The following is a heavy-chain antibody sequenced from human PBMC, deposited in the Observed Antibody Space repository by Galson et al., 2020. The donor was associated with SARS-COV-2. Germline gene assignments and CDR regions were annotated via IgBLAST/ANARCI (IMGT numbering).Heavy chain of an antibody. D-gene: IGHD3-3*01. CDR2: ISYDGSNK. V-gene: IGHV3-30-3*01. CDR3: ARGGEATYYDFWSGYWMDV. CDR1: GFTFSSYA. J-gene: IGHJ6*04. Sequence: GGSLRLSCAASGFTFSSYAMHWVRQPPGKGLEWVAVISYDGSNKYYADSVKGRFTISRDNSKNTLYLQMNSLRAEDTAVYYCARGGEATYYDFWSGYWMDVWGKGTTVTVSS.